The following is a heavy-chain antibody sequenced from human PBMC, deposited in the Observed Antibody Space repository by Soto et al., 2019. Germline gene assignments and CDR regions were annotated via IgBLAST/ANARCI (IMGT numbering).Heavy chain of an antibody. CDR1: GYSFSTYW. CDR3: ARLAMASRRGYYGMDV. V-gene: IGHV5-10-1*01. CDR2: IDPSDSYT. J-gene: IGHJ6*02. Sequence: LGESLKISCKGSGYSFSTYWIGWVRQMPGKGLEWMGRIDPSDSYTNYSPSFQGHVTISADKSISTAYLQWSSLKASDTAMYYCARLAMASRRGYYGMDVWGQGTTVTV. D-gene: IGHD3-16*01.